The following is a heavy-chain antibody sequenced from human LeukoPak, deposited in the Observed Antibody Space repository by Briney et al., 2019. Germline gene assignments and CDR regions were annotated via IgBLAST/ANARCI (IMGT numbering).Heavy chain of an antibody. CDR3: ARTGSGGDLDI. CDR2: INGDGTST. V-gene: IGHV3-74*01. CDR1: GXTFSNHW. Sequence: PGGSLRLSCAASGXTFSNHWLHWVRQAPGKGLVWVSRINGDGTSTIYADSVKGRFTISRDNAKSTVYLQMNSLRAEDTAVYYCARTGSGGDLDIWGQGTMVTVSS. J-gene: IGHJ3*02. D-gene: IGHD2-15*01.